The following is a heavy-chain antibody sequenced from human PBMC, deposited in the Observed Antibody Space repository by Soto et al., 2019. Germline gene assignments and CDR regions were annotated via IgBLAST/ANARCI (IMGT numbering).Heavy chain of an antibody. Sequence: GGSLRLSCAGSGLTLSDHYIDWVRQAPGKGLEWVGRSRDKPQGYSTAYAASVKGRFTTSRDESKNSAYLQMNSLKTEDTAVYYCVRATYFSDSSGYTRCLDYWGQGTLVTVSS. V-gene: IGHV3-72*01. CDR1: GLTLSDHY. J-gene: IGHJ4*02. D-gene: IGHD3-22*01. CDR2: SRDKPQGYST. CDR3: VRATYFSDSSGYTRCLDY.